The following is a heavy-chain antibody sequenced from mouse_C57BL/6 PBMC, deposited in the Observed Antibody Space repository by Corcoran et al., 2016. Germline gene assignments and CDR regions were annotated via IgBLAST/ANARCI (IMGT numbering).Heavy chain of an antibody. V-gene: IGHV9-3*01. Sequence: QIQLVQSGPELKKPGETVKISCKASGYTFTTYGMSWVKQAPGKGLKWMGWINTYSGVPTYADDFKGRFAFSLETSASTAYLQINNLKNEDTATYFGARRRITTVVPFFDYWGQGTTLTVSS. CDR1: GYTFTTYG. CDR2: INTYSGVP. CDR3: ARRRITTVVPFFDY. J-gene: IGHJ2*01. D-gene: IGHD1-1*01.